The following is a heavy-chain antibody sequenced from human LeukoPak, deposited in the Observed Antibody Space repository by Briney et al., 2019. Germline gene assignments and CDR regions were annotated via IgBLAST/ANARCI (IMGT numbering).Heavy chain of an antibody. CDR1: GFTFSGSP. Sequence: GGSLRLSCAASGFTFSGSPILWVRQASGKGLEWVGRIRSKADNYATAYAASVQGRCTISRDDSKSTAYLQLNSLKTEDTAVYYCTQSNYWGQGTLVTVSS. J-gene: IGHJ4*02. CDR2: IRSKADNYAT. V-gene: IGHV3-73*01. CDR3: TQSNY.